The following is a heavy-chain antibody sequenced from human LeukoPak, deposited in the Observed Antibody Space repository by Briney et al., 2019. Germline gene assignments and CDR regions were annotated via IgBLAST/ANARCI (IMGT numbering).Heavy chain of an antibody. D-gene: IGHD3-10*01. CDR1: GFSFSSYE. CDR2: ISSSGSTI. V-gene: IGHV3-48*03. CDR3: ARTHQSQNYYGSGSYARYFDY. Sequence: GGSLRLSCAASGFSFSSYEMNWVRQAPGGGLEWVSYISSSGSTIYYADSVKGRFTISTDNAKNSLYLQMNSLRAEDTAVYYCARTHQSQNYYGSGSYARYFDYWGQGTLVTVSS. J-gene: IGHJ4*02.